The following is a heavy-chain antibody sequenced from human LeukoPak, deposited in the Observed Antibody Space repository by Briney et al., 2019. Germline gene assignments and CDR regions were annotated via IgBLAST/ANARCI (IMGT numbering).Heavy chain of an antibody. CDR2: INHSGST. V-gene: IGHV4-34*01. CDR3: ARGSREFDY. Sequence: PSETLSLTCTVSGGSISSYYWSWIRQPPGKGLEWIGEINHSGSTNYNPSLKSRVTISVDTSKNQFSLKLSSVTAADTAVYYCARGSREFDYWGQGALVTVSS. J-gene: IGHJ4*02. CDR1: GGSISSYY.